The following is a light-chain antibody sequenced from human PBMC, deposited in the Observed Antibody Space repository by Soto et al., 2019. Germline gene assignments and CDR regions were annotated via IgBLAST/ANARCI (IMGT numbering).Light chain of an antibody. CDR1: QSVFYSSNNKNF. CDR2: WAS. V-gene: IGKV4-1*01. CDR3: QQYYGSPLT. J-gene: IGKJ4*01. Sequence: DIVMTQSPDSLAVSLGERATINCKSSQSVFYSSNNKNFLAWYQQKPGQPPKLLISWASTRVSGVPDRFSGSESGTDFTLTISSLQAEDVAVYYCQQYYGSPLTFGGGTKVEIK.